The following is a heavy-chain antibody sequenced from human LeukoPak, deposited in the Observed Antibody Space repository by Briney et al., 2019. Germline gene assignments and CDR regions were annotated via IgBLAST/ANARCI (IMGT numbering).Heavy chain of an antibody. CDR3: ASLRKRYCSSTSCYNSYYYYYMDV. CDR2: SYTSGST. V-gene: IGHV4-4*07. Sequence: PSETLSLTCTVSGGSISSYYWSWIRQPAGKGLEWIGRSYTSGSTNYNPSLKSRVTMSVDTSKSQFSLKLSSVTAADTAVYYCASLRKRYCSSTSCYNSYYYYYMDVWGKGTTVTVSS. D-gene: IGHD2-2*02. CDR1: GGSISSYY. J-gene: IGHJ6*03.